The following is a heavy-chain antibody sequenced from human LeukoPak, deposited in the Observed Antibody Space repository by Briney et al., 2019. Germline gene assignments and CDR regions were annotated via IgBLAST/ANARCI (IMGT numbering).Heavy chain of an antibody. J-gene: IGHJ4*02. CDR3: AKGSSSSCYGCLEY. D-gene: IGHD2-2*01. CDR2: ISGSGGST. V-gene: IGHV3-23*01. Sequence: GGSLRLSCTASGFTFSSYAMSWVRQAPGKGLEWVSAISGSGGSTYYADSVKGRFTISRDDLKNTLYLEMNSLRAEDTAVYYCAKGSSSSCYGCLEYWGQGTLVTVSS. CDR1: GFTFSSYA.